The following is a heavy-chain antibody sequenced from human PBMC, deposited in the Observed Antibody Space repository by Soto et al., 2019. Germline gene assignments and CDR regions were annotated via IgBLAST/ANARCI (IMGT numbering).Heavy chain of an antibody. Sequence: HGESLKISCKGSGYSFTSYWIGWVRQMPGKGLEWMGIIYPGDSDTRYSPSFQGQVTISADKSISTAYLQWSSLKASDTAMYYCARLMGSSGHYYYGMDVWGQGATVTVSS. J-gene: IGHJ6*02. D-gene: IGHD6-19*01. CDR3: ARLMGSSGHYYYGMDV. V-gene: IGHV5-51*01. CDR2: IYPGDSDT. CDR1: GYSFTSYW.